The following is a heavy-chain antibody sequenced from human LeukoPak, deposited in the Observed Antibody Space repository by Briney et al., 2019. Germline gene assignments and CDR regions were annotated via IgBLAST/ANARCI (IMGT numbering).Heavy chain of an antibody. V-gene: IGHV1-2*06. D-gene: IGHD4-11*01. J-gene: IGHJ5*02. CDR2: INPNSGGT. CDR1: GYTFTGYY. Sequence: ASVKASCKASGYTFTGYYMHWVRQAPGQGLEWMGRINPNSGGTNYAQKFQGRVTMTRDTSISTAYMELGRLRSDDTAVYYCARPHTVLYNWFDPWGQGTLVTVSS. CDR3: ARPHTVLYNWFDP.